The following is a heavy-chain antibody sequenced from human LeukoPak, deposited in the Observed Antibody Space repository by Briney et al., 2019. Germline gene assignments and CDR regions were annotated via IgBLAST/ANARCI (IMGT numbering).Heavy chain of an antibody. J-gene: IGHJ4*02. V-gene: IGHV3-23*01. Sequence: GGTLRLSCAASGFTFSSYGMSWVRQAPGKGLEWVSAFSGSGGTTYYADSVKGRFTISRDNSKNTLYLQMNSLRAEDTAVYYCAKDPYLAAAGWRGLDYWGQGTLVTVSS. CDR1: GFTFSSYG. CDR2: FSGSGGTT. D-gene: IGHD6-13*01. CDR3: AKDPYLAAAGWRGLDY.